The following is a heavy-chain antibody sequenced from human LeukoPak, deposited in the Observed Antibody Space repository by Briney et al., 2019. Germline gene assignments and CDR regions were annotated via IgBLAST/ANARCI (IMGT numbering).Heavy chain of an antibody. D-gene: IGHD2-15*01. Sequence: PGGSLRLSCAASGFTFSGYGMHWVRQAPGKGLEWVAVISFDGSNKYYADSVKGRFTISRDNSKNTLYLQMNSRRAEDTAVYYCAKGVAGYDYWGQGTLVTVSS. CDR3: AKGVAGYDY. V-gene: IGHV3-30*18. CDR1: GFTFSGYG. CDR2: ISFDGSNK. J-gene: IGHJ4*02.